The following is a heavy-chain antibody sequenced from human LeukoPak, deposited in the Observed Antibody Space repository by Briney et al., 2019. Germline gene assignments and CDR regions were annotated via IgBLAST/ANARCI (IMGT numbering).Heavy chain of an antibody. J-gene: IGHJ4*02. Sequence: SQTLSLTCTVSGGSISSGSYYWSWIRQPAGKGLEWIGRIYTSGSTNYNPSLKSRVTISVDTSKNQFSLKLSPVTAADTAVYYCARESWVYPGDYWGQGTLVTVSS. CDR3: ARESWVYPGDY. V-gene: IGHV4-61*02. CDR1: GGSISSGSYY. CDR2: IYTSGST. D-gene: IGHD5/OR15-5a*01.